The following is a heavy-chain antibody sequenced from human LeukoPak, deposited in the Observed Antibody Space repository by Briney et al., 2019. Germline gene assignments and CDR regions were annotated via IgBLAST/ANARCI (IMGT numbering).Heavy chain of an antibody. V-gene: IGHV4-39*01. J-gene: IGHJ2*01. CDR3: ARHPLSGSIWFGELSGPYWYFDL. Sequence: PSETLSLTCTVSDGSISSSSYYWGWIRQPPGKGLEWIGSIYHSGSTYHNPSLKSRVTISVDTSKNQFSLKLSSVTAADTAVYYCARHPLSGSIWFGELSGPYWYFDLWGRGTLVTVSS. D-gene: IGHD3-10*01. CDR1: DGSISSSSYY. CDR2: IYHSGST.